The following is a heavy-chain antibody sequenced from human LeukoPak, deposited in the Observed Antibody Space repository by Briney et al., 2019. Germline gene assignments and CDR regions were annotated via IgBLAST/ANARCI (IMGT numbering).Heavy chain of an antibody. CDR2: IYYSGST. D-gene: IGHD3-10*01. Sequence: SETLSLTCTVSGGSVSSSSYYWGWIRQPPGKGLEWIGSIYYSGSTYYNPSLKSRVTISVDTSKNQFSLKLSSVTAADTAVYYCARVPFTMVRGGGFDYWGQGTLVTVSS. CDR1: GGSVSSSSYY. CDR3: ARVPFTMVRGGGFDY. J-gene: IGHJ4*02. V-gene: IGHV4-39*07.